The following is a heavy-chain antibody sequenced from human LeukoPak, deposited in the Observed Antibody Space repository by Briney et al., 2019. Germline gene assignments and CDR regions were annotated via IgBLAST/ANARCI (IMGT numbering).Heavy chain of an antibody. CDR3: AKDDGNPYGSGSYFDY. V-gene: IGHV3-23*01. D-gene: IGHD3-10*01. Sequence: GGSLRLSCAASGFTFASYAMTWVRQAPGKGLEWVSAISGSGVCTYYADSVEGRFTIFRDNSKNTLYLQMNSLRADDTSVYYCAKDDGNPYGSGSYFDYWGQGTLVTVSS. CDR2: ISGSGVCT. CDR1: GFTFASYA. J-gene: IGHJ4*02.